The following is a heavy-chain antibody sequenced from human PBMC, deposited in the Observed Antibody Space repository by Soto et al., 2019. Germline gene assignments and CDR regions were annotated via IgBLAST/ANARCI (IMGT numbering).Heavy chain of an antibody. Sequence: GWSLRLSCAASGFTFSSYSISWVRQAPGKGLEWVSAISGSGGTIYYADSVKGRFTISRDNAKNSLYLQMNSLRAEDTAVYYCARGLQQWLVHDYWGQGTLVTVSS. CDR2: ISGSGGTI. J-gene: IGHJ4*02. CDR1: GFTFSSYS. D-gene: IGHD6-19*01. CDR3: ARGLQQWLVHDY. V-gene: IGHV3-23*01.